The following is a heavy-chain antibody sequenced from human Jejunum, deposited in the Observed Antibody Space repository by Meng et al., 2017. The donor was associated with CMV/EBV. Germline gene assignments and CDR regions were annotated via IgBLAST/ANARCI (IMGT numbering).Heavy chain of an antibody. D-gene: IGHD6-25*01. Sequence: QVQLVQSGSELKKPGASVKISCKASGYTFTNHAIVWVLQAPGQGLEWMGWINTITGNPAYAQDFTGRFVFSLDTAVSTAYLQISSLKAEDTAVYYCARELPATNLNNGYWGQGTLVTVSS. CDR2: INTITGNP. CDR3: ARELPATNLNNGY. V-gene: IGHV7-4-1*02. CDR1: GYTFTNHA. J-gene: IGHJ4*02.